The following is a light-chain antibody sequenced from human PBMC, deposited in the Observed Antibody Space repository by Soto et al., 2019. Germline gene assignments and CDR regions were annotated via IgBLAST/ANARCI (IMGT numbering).Light chain of an antibody. Sequence: EIVLTQSPATLSSSPGERATLTCRASQSVSSYFAWYQQKPGQAPRLLIYDASNRDTGIPARFSGSGSGTDFTLTISSLEPEDFAVYYCQQRGNWPLTFGQGTKVEIK. CDR3: QQRGNWPLT. J-gene: IGKJ1*01. CDR1: QSVSSY. CDR2: DAS. V-gene: IGKV3-11*01.